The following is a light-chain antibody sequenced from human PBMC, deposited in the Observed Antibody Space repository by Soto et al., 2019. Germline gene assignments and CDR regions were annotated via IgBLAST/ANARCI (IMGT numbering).Light chain of an antibody. CDR3: QQYYSAPCT. V-gene: IGKV4-1*01. CDR2: WAS. Sequence: DIVMTQSPDSLAVSLGERATINGKSSQSVLSSSNSKNYLTWYQQKPGQPPKLLIYWASTRESGVPDRFSGSGSGTDFTLTISSLQAEDVAVYYCQQYYSAPCTFGQGTKVEIK. CDR1: QSVLSSSNSKNY. J-gene: IGKJ1*01.